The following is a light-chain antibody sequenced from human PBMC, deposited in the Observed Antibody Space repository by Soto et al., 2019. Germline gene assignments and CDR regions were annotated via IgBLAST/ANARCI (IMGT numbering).Light chain of an antibody. CDR2: SQD. V-gene: IGLV1-47*02. J-gene: IGLJ3*02. Sequence: QSVLTQPPSASGTPGQRVTISCSGGSSNIGSNHVYWYQQVPGTAPKFLIDSQDQRPSGVPDRFSGSKSGTSASLAISGLRSEDEADYYCASWEDSLTGWVFGGGTQLTVL. CDR3: ASWEDSLTGWV. CDR1: SSNIGSNH.